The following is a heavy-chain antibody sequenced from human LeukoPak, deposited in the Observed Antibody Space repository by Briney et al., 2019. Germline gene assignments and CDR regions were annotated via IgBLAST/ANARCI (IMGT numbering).Heavy chain of an antibody. CDR3: AKGPSTVTTEAGDY. CDR1: GFTFSSYE. J-gene: IGHJ4*02. CDR2: ISSSGSTT. Sequence: GGSLRLSCAASGFTFSSYEMNWVRQAPGKGLEWVSYISSSGSTTYYADSVKGRFTISRDNSKNTLYLQMNSLRAEDTAVYYCAKGPSTVTTEAGDYWGQGTLVTVSS. D-gene: IGHD4-17*01. V-gene: IGHV3-48*03.